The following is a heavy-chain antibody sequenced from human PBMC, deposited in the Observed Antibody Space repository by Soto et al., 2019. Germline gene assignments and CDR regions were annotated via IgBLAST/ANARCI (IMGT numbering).Heavy chain of an antibody. V-gene: IGHV3-15*07. Sequence: WGSLRLSCAASGFPFIITGMNWVRQAPGKGLEWVGQIKSKSGGGTTEYAAPVKDRFTISRDDSRNTVYLQMNSPKGEDTAVYYCTTNKGVLTPYSGIWDSAGFEYWGEGTPVPGSS. CDR2: IKSKSGGGTT. CDR1: GFPFIITG. J-gene: IGHJ4*02. CDR3: TTNKGVLTPYSGIWDSAGFEY. D-gene: IGHD6-25*01.